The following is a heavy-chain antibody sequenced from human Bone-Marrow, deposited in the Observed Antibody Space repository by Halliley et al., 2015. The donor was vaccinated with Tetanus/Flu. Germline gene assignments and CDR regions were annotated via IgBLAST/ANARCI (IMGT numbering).Heavy chain of an antibody. V-gene: IGHV3-33*01. D-gene: IGHD3-10*01. CDR3: ARDRGSWDSGSPLGF. J-gene: IGHJ4*02. CDR2: WYEGTNE. Sequence: WYEGTNEYYGDSVKGRFAISRDNSRNSLYLQMNSLRAEDPAVYYCARDRGSWDSGSPLGFWGQGTLVTVSS.